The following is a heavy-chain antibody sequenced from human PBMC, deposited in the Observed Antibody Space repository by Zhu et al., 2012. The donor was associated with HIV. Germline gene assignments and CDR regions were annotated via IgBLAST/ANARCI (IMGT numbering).Heavy chain of an antibody. V-gene: IGHV4-38-2*02. D-gene: IGHD6-13*01. CDR1: GYSISSGYY. CDR2: IYHSGST. J-gene: IGHJ2*01. CDR3: ARDRGQQLGYFDL. Sequence: QVQLQESGPGLVKPSETLSLTCAVSGYSISSGYYWGWIRQPPGKGLEWIGSIYHSGSTYYNPSLKSRVTISVDTSKNQFSLKLSSVTAADTAVYYCARDRGQQLGYFDLVGPWHP.